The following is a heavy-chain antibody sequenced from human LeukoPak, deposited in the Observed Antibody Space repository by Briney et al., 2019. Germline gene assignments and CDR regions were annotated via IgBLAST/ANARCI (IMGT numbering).Heavy chain of an antibody. CDR3: AKGGYSYAASRPPDY. CDR2: ISGSGGST. J-gene: IGHJ4*02. Sequence: PGGSLRLSCAASGFTFSSYAMSWVRQAPGKGLEWVSAISGSGGSTYYADSVKGRFTISRDNSKNSLYLQMNSLRAEDTALYYCAKGGYSYAASRPPDYWGQGTLVTVSS. D-gene: IGHD5-18*01. CDR1: GFTFSSYA. V-gene: IGHV3-23*01.